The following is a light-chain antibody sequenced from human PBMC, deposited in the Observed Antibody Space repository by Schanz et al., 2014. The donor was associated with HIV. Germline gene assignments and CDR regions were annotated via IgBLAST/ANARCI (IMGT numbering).Light chain of an antibody. CDR3: QHLYNYPFT. Sequence: IQLTQSPSSLSASLGDRVTITCRASQVIGSYLAWFQQKPRKAPKLLIYAASTVQSGVPSRFSGSGSGTDFNLPINSLQPDDFATYYGQHLYNYPFTCGPGTKVEIK. CDR2: AAS. V-gene: IGKV1-9*01. CDR1: QVIGSY. J-gene: IGKJ3*01.